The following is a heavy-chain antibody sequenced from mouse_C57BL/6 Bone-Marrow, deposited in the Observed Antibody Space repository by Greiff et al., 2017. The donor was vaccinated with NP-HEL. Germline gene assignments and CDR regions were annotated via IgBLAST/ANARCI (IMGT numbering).Heavy chain of an antibody. Sequence: QVQLQQPGAELVRPGSSVKLSCKASGYTFTSYWMHWVKQRPIQGLEWIGNIDPSDSETHYNQKFKDKATLTVDKSSSTAYMQLSSLTSEDSAVYYCARSGIYYSNYVGYRYFDGWGTGTTVTVSS. J-gene: IGHJ1*03. CDR3: ARSGIYYSNYVGYRYFDG. CDR2: IDPSDSET. D-gene: IGHD2-5*01. V-gene: IGHV1-52*01. CDR1: GYTFTSYW.